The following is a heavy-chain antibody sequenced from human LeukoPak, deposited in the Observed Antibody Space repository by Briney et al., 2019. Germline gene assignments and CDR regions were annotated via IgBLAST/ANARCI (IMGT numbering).Heavy chain of an antibody. CDR1: GFTFNNYW. Sequence: GGSLRLSCAASGFTFNNYWMSWVRQAPGKGLEWVTNIREDGSEKYYVDSVKGQFTISRDNAKNSLFLQMNYLRAEDTAIYYCARGRFFDWLSPSGFDIWGQGTMVTVSS. CDR2: IREDGSEK. V-gene: IGHV3-7*01. CDR3: ARGRFFDWLSPSGFDI. D-gene: IGHD3-9*01. J-gene: IGHJ3*02.